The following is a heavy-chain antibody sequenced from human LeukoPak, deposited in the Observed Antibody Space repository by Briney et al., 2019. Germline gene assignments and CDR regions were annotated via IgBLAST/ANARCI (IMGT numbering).Heavy chain of an antibody. Sequence: SETLSLTCAVYGGSFSGYYWSWIRQPPGKGLEWIGEINHSGSTNYNPSLKSRVTISVDTSKNQFSLKLSSVTAADTAVYYCARVGYARDTAMGYFDYWGQGTLVTVSS. CDR1: GGSFSGYY. V-gene: IGHV4-34*01. D-gene: IGHD5-18*01. CDR3: ARVGYARDTAMGYFDY. CDR2: INHSGST. J-gene: IGHJ4*02.